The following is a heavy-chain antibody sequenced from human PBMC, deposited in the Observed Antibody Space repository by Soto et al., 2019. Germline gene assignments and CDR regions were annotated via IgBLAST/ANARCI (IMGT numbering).Heavy chain of an antibody. CDR1: GYSFITFY. V-gene: IGHV1-46*01. Sequence: ASVKVSCKTSGYSFITFYMHWVLQAPGQGLEWMGIINPSGGATSYTHKFQGRVTMTRDTSTTTVYMELSGLRSEDTAIYYCAGGYFDQWGQGTLVTVSS. J-gene: IGHJ4*02. CDR3: AGGYFDQ. CDR2: INPSGGAT.